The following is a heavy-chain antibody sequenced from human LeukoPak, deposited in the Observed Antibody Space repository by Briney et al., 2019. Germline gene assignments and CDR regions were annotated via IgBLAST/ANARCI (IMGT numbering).Heavy chain of an antibody. J-gene: IGHJ4*02. V-gene: IGHV4-59*08. CDR2: ISYSGSA. CDR1: GGPITLYH. Sequence: SETLSLTCNVSGGPITLYHWSWIRQTPGKGLEWIGYISYSGSANYNPSLNRRVAFALDASKNQFSLKLTSVTAADTAVYYCAGLKGYLAGASTFDCWGQGTLVTVSS. D-gene: IGHD1-26*01. CDR3: AGLKGYLAGASTFDC.